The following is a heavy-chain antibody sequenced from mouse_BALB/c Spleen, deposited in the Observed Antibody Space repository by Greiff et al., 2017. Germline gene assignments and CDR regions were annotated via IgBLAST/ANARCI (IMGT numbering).Heavy chain of an antibody. CDR3: ARQLGLRFAY. CDR1: GFNIKDYY. J-gene: IGHJ3*01. D-gene: IGHD3-1*01. Sequence: EVKLMESGAELVRPGALVKLSCKASGFNIKDYYMHWVKQRPEQGLEWIGWIDPENGNTIYDPKFQGKASITADTSSNTAYLQLSSLTSEDTAVYYCARQLGLRFAYWGQGTLVTVSA. V-gene: IGHV14-1*02. CDR2: IDPENGNT.